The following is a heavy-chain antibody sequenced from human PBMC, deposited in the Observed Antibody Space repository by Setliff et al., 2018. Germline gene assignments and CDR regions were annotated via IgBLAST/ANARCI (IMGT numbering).Heavy chain of an antibody. Sequence: PSETLSLTCNVSGDSISSTYHWGWIRQSPGKGLEWIGTIYHSGSTNYNPSLNSRVAISVDTSENQFSLRLNSVTAADTAVYYCARLWISYESNTYFYPKYFDFWGQGTLVTVSS. D-gene: IGHD3-22*01. CDR2: IYHSGST. CDR1: GDSISSTYH. J-gene: IGHJ4*02. CDR3: ARLWISYESNTYFYPKYFDF. V-gene: IGHV4-38-2*02.